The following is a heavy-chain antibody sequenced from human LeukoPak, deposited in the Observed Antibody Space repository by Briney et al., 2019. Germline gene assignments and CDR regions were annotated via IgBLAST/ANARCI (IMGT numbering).Heavy chain of an antibody. CDR1: GGTFSSYT. D-gene: IGHD1-26*01. J-gene: IGHJ4*02. Sequence: SVKVSCKASGGTFSSYTFSWVRQAPGQGLEWMGRIIPILGIANYAQKFQGRVTITADKSTSTAYMELSSLRSEDTAVYYCARVLSFSGSSPFDYWGQGTLVTVSS. CDR2: IIPILGIA. V-gene: IGHV1-69*02. CDR3: ARVLSFSGSSPFDY.